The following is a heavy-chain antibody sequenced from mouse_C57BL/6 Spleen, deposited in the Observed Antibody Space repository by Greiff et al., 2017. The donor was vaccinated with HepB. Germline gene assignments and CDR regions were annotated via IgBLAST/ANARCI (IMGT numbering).Heavy chain of an antibody. Sequence: EVQVVESGPGLVKPSQSLSLTCSVTGYSITSGYYWNWIRQFPGNKLEWMGYISYDGSNNYNPSLKNRISITRDTSKNQFFLKLNSVTTEDTATYYCARCDGYYFDYWGQGTTLTVSS. CDR3: ARCDGYYFDY. V-gene: IGHV3-6*01. D-gene: IGHD2-3*01. CDR2: ISYDGSN. J-gene: IGHJ2*01. CDR1: GYSITSGYY.